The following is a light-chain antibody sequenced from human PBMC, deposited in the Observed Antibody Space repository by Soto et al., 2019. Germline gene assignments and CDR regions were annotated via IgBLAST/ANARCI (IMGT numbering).Light chain of an antibody. J-gene: IGKJ1*01. CDR1: QGISSY. CDR3: QQYYSYPRS. Sequence: AIRMTQSPSSLSAPTGDRVTITCRASQGISSYLAWYQQKPGKAPKLLIYAASTLQSGVASRFSGSGSGTDFTLTISCLQSEDCATYYCQQYYSYPRSFGQGTKVEIK. V-gene: IGKV1-8*01. CDR2: AAS.